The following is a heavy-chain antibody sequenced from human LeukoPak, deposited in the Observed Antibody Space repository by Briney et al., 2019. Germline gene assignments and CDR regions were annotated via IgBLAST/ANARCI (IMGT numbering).Heavy chain of an antibody. CDR2: INPSGGTT. CDR3: ASQWGREPYLDD. Sequence: ASVKVSCKASGDNYKSYNIQWVRQAPGQGLEWMGIINPSGGTTTYAQKFHGKVTMTRDTSTTIVYLELSSLRSDDTAVYYCASQWGREPYLDDWGQGTLVTVSP. D-gene: IGHD1-14*01. V-gene: IGHV1-46*02. J-gene: IGHJ4*02. CDR1: GDNYKSYN.